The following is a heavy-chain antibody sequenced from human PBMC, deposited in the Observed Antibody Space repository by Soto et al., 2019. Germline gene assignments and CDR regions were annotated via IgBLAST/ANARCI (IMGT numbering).Heavy chain of an antibody. CDR1: GGSFSGYY. CDR3: ARGRAPGIAVAGTGFSLATPFDY. D-gene: IGHD6-19*01. CDR2: INHSGST. J-gene: IGHJ4*02. V-gene: IGHV4-34*01. Sequence: PSETLSLTCAVYGGSFSGYYWSWIRQPPGKGLEWIGEINHSGSTNYNPSLKSRVTISVDTSKNQFSLKLSSVTAADTAVYYCARGRAPGIAVAGTGFSLATPFDYWGQGTLVTVSS.